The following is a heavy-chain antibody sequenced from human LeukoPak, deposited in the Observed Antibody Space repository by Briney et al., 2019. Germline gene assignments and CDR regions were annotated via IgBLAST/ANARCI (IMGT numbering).Heavy chain of an antibody. V-gene: IGHV4-34*01. J-gene: IGHJ5*02. CDR1: GGSFSGYY. CDR3: ARGVFWSGYYIRWFDP. CDR2: INHSGST. D-gene: IGHD3-3*01. Sequence: PSETLSLTCAVYGGSFSGYYWSWIRQPPGKGLEWIGEINHSGSTNYNPSLKSRVTISVDTSKSQFSLKLSSVTAADTAVYYCARGVFWSGYYIRWFDPWGQGTLVTVSS.